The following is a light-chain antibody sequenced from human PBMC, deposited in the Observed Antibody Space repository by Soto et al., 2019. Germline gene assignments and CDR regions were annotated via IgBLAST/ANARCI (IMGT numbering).Light chain of an antibody. V-gene: IGLV2-14*01. CDR1: SSGVGGYNY. Sequence: QSVLTQPASVSGSPGQSITISCTGTSSGVGGYNYVSWYQRHPGKAPKLMIYDVSNRPSGVSNRFSGSKSGNTASLTISGLQAEDEADYHCSSYTSTSIVFGTGTKVTVL. J-gene: IGLJ1*01. CDR3: SSYTSTSIV. CDR2: DVS.